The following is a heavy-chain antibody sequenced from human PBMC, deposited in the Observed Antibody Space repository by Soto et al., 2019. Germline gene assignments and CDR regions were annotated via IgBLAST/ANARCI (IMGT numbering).Heavy chain of an antibody. CDR1: GYSFPTHW. D-gene: IGHD1-26*01. CDR2: IYPGDSDT. V-gene: IGHV5-51*01. Sequence: PGESLKISCKGSGYSFPTHWIGWVRQMPGKGLEWMGIIYPGDSDTRYSPSFQGQVTISVDKSINTAYLQWSTLKASDTAMYYCARGATVGTTTGLFDYWGQGTLVTVS. J-gene: IGHJ4*02. CDR3: ARGATVGTTTGLFDY.